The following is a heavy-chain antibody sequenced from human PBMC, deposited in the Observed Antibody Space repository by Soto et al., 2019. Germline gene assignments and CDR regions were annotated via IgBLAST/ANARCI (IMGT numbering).Heavy chain of an antibody. D-gene: IGHD4-17*01. J-gene: IGHJ4*02. CDR2: SSVYNGNT. CDR3: ATPEKWTTCYPRQS. CDR1: GYPFNSYG. V-gene: IGHV1-18*01. Sequence: QVQLVQSGAEVKKPGASVTFSCNPSGYPFNSYGINWVRLAPGLGLEWMGWSSVYNGNTNYAQRLQGRITLTIDTSTNPSYIELSSLRSDDTAVYYCATPEKWTTCYPRQSWGQGTLVTVSP.